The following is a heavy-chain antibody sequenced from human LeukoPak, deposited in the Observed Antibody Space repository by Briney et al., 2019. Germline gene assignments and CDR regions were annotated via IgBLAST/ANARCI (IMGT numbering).Heavy chain of an antibody. J-gene: IGHJ5*02. CDR2: IYYSGST. V-gene: IGHV4-59*01. D-gene: IGHD1-26*01. CDR3: VRGGWGFDP. Sequence: SETLSLTCTVSGGSISPYYWSWVRQPPGKGLEWIGYIYYSGSTNYNPSLESRVTISVDTSKNQFSLKLSFVTAADTAVYYCVRGGWGFDPWGQGTLVTVSS. CDR1: GGSISPYY.